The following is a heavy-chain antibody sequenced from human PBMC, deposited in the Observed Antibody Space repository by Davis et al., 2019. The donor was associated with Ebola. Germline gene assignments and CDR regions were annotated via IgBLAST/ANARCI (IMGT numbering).Heavy chain of an antibody. J-gene: IGHJ2*01. CDR1: GFTSSHYN. Sequence: GGSLRLSCAASGFTSSHYNIHWVRQAPGKGLEWVALISSDGSREYYADSVEGRFTISKDNSGNTLYLHMNALTAEDTALYYCAKLRSHDYTDSSDDFYLDLWGRGTLVTVSS. D-gene: IGHD3-16*01. CDR2: ISSDGSRE. V-gene: IGHV3-30*18. CDR3: AKLRSHDYTDSSDDFYLDL.